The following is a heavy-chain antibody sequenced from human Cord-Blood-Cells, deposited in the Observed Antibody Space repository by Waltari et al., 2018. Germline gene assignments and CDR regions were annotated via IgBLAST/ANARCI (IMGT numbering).Heavy chain of an antibody. Sequence: QLHLVQSRAAVTQPGSSVHVSCQTSGGPFSSYAIRWVRQAPGQGRERMGRISPILGIAKYAQKYQGRVTITADKSTSTAYMELSSLRSEDTAVYYCARDDAMAAGYWGQGTLVTVSS. CDR2: ISPILGIA. V-gene: IGHV1-69*09. CDR3: ARDDAMAAGY. CDR1: GGPFSSYA. J-gene: IGHJ4*02. D-gene: IGHD6-19*01.